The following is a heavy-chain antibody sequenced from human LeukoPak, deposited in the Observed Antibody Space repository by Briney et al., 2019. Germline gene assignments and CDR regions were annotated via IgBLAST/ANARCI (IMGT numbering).Heavy chain of an antibody. D-gene: IGHD3-10*01. CDR3: ARHYGSGSYWSYYYYYYGMDV. J-gene: IGHJ6*02. CDR2: MNPNSGNT. Sequence: PWASVKVSCKASGYTFTSYDINWVRQATGQGLEWMGWMNPNSGNTGYAQKFQGRVTMTRNTSISTAYMELSSLRSEDTAVYYCARHYGSGSYWSYYYYYYGMDVWGQGTTVTVSS. V-gene: IGHV1-8*01. CDR1: GYTFTSYD.